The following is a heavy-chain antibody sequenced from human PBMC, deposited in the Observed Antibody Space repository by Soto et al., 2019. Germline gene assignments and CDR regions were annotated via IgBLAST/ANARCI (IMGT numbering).Heavy chain of an antibody. D-gene: IGHD3-3*01. CDR1: GDSVSSNSAA. Sequence: TLSLTCAISGDSVSSNSAAWNWIRQSPSRGLEWLGRSYYRSKWYNDYAVSVKSRITINPDTSKNQFSLQLNSVTPEDTAVYYCARDTVTIFEPKYFQHWGQGTLVTVSS. V-gene: IGHV6-1*01. CDR2: SYYRSKWYN. CDR3: ARDTVTIFEPKYFQH. J-gene: IGHJ1*01.